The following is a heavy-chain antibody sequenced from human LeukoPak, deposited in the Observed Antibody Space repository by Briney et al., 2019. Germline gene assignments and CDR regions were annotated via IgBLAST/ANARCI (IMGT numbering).Heavy chain of an antibody. J-gene: IGHJ4*02. Sequence: GGSLRLSCAASGFTFSSYAMHWVRQAPGKGLEWVAVISYDGSNKYYADSVKGRFTISRDNAKNSLYLQMNSLRAEDTAVHYCASGRAWSPCNYWGQGTLVTVSS. CDR2: ISYDGSNK. D-gene: IGHD2-8*01. V-gene: IGHV3-30*04. CDR3: ASGRAWSPCNY. CDR1: GFTFSSYA.